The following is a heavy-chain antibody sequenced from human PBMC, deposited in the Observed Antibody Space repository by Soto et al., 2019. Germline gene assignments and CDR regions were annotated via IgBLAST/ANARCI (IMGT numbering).Heavy chain of an antibody. Sequence: LRLSCAASGFTFSSYCMHWVRQAPGKGLEWVAVISYDGSNKYYADSVKGRFTISRDNSKNTLYLQMNSLRAEDTAVYYCAKDRNLWAAAGPFDYWGQGTLVTVSS. D-gene: IGHD6-13*01. CDR1: GFTFSSYC. J-gene: IGHJ4*02. CDR2: ISYDGSNK. CDR3: AKDRNLWAAAGPFDY. V-gene: IGHV3-30*18.